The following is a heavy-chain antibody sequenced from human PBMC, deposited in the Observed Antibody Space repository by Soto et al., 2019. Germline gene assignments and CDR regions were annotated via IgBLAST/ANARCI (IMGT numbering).Heavy chain of an antibody. CDR1: GGSISSYY. CDR3: GGKNYDSSGYFDY. CDR2: MYYSGST. J-gene: IGHJ4*02. D-gene: IGHD3-22*01. Sequence: SETLSLTCTVSGGSISSYYWSWIRQPPGKGLEWIGYMYYSGSTNYNPSLKSRVTISVDTSKNQFSLKLSSVTAADTAVYYCGGKNYDSSGYFDYWGQGTLVTSPQ. V-gene: IGHV4-59*01.